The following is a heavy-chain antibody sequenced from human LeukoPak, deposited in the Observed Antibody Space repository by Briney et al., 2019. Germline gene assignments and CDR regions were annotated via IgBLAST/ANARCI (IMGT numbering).Heavy chain of an antibody. D-gene: IGHD2-2*01. CDR3: ATDGPLAYCSSTSCLGALDI. Sequence: GGSLRLSCAASGFAFSSYSMNWVRQAPGKGRECVSSIIIIRSYIYYADSVKGRFAISRDNAKNSLYLKMTSLRAEDTAVYYCATDGPLAYCSSTSCLGALDIWGQGTMVTVSS. CDR2: IIIIRSYI. CDR1: GFAFSSYS. V-gene: IGHV3-21*01. J-gene: IGHJ3*02.